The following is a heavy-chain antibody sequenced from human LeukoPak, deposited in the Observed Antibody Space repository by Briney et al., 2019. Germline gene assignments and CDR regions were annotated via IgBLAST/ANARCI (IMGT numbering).Heavy chain of an antibody. CDR3: ARDRGWLQFDY. V-gene: IGHV3-7*01. CDR2: IKVDGSEK. Sequence: PGGSLRLSCAASGFSFSSYWISWVRQAPGKGLAWVANIKVDGSEKYYVDSVKGRFTISRDDVKNSLYLQMNSLRAEDTAVYYCARDRGWLQFDYWGQGTLVTVSS. D-gene: IGHD5-24*01. J-gene: IGHJ4*02. CDR1: GFSFSSYW.